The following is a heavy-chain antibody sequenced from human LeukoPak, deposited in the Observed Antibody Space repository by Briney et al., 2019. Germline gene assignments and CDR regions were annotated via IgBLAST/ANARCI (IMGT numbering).Heavy chain of an antibody. CDR1: GETFSGFY. J-gene: IGHJ4*02. CDR2: INYSGST. CDR3: ARISTVTHQFDY. Sequence: SETLSLTCAVYGETFSGFYWSWIRQPPGKGLEWIGEINYSGSTNYNPSLKSRVTISVDTSKNQFSLNLNSVTAADTAVYYCARISTVTHQFDYWGQGMLATVSS. D-gene: IGHD4-17*01. V-gene: IGHV4-34*01.